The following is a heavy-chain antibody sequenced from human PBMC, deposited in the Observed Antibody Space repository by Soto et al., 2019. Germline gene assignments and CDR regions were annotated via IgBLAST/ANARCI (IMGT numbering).Heavy chain of an antibody. D-gene: IGHD3-3*01. Sequence: SETLSLTCTVSGGSLSSYYWSWIRQPPGKGLEWIGYIYYSGSTNYNPSLKSRVTISVDTSKNQFSLKLSSVTAADTAVYYCAREIDRSGYYSNWFDPWGQGTLVTVSS. CDR2: IYYSGST. CDR1: GGSLSSYY. J-gene: IGHJ5*02. V-gene: IGHV4-59*01. CDR3: AREIDRSGYYSNWFDP.